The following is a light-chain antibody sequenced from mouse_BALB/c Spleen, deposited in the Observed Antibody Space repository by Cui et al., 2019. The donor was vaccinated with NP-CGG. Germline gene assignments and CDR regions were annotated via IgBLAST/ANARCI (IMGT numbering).Light chain of an antibody. J-gene: IGLJ1*01. Sequence: QAVVTQASALTTPPGETVTLTCPSNTGAVTTSNYANWVQEKPDHLFTGLIGGTNNRAPGVPARFSGSLIGDKAALTITGAQTEDEAIYFCALWYSNHWVFGGGTKLTVL. CDR3: ALWYSNHWV. CDR1: TGAVTTSNY. CDR2: GTN. V-gene: IGLV1*01.